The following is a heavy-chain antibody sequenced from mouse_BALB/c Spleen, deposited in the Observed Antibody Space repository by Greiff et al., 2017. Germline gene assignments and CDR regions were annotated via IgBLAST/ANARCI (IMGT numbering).Heavy chain of an antibody. V-gene: IGHV1-18*01. D-gene: IGHD1-1*01. J-gene: IGHJ3*01. Sequence: EVKLQESGPELVKPGASVKIPCKASGYTFTDYNMDWVKQSHGKSLEWIGDINPNNGGTIYNQKFKGKATLTVDKSSSTAYMELRSLTSEDTAVYYCATPLYGAWFAYWGQGTLVTVSA. CDR1: GYTFTDYN. CDR2: INPNNGGT. CDR3: ATPLYGAWFAY.